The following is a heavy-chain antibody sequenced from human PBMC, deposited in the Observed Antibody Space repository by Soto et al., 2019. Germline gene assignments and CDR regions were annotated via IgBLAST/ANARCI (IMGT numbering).Heavy chain of an antibody. D-gene: IGHD5-18*01. CDR2: IYYLGST. CDR3: ARGGSSIQLWPYYYYYGMDV. Sequence: PSETLSLTCTVSGGSMSSGDYYWSWIRQPPGKGLEWIGYIYYLGSTYYNPSLKSRVTISVDTSKNQFSLKLSSVTAAATAVYYCARGGSSIQLWPYYYYYGMDVWGQGTTVTVSS. V-gene: IGHV4-30-4*01. CDR1: GGSMSSGDYY. J-gene: IGHJ6*02.